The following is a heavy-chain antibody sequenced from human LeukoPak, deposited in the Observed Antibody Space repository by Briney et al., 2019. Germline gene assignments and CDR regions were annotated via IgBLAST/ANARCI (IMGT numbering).Heavy chain of an antibody. CDR1: GDSIISSNW. J-gene: IGHJ5*02. D-gene: IGHD5-18*01. V-gene: IGHV4-4*02. Sequence: SETLSLTCAVSGDSIISSNWWSWVRQPPGKGLEWIGEIYHSGSTNYNPSLKSRVTISVDKSKNQFSLKLSSVTAADTAVYYWARITETRSYGHKWFDPWGQGTLVTVSS. CDR3: ARITETRSYGHKWFDP. CDR2: IYHSGST.